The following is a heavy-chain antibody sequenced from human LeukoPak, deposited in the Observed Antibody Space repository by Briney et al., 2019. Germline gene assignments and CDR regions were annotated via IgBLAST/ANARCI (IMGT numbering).Heavy chain of an antibody. CDR1: GYTFTVYY. CDR3: ARGEGYLGYDLYWFDP. J-gene: IGHJ5*02. Sequence: RASVTVSCTASGYTFTVYYMHWVRQAPGQGLEWMGWISAYNGNTNYAQKLQGRVTMTTDTSTSTAYMGLRSLRSDDTAVYYCARGEGYLGYDLYWFDPWGQGTLVTVSS. V-gene: IGHV1-18*04. D-gene: IGHD5-12*01. CDR2: ISAYNGNT.